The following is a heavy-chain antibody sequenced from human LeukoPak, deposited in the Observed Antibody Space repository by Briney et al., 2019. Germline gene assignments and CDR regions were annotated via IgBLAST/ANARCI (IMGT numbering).Heavy chain of an antibody. J-gene: IGHJ4*02. CDR1: GGSITSSRYY. V-gene: IGHV4-39*07. Sequence: RASKTLSLTCTVSGGSITSSRYYWGWIRQPPGKGLEWIGSFYYSRSTYYNPSLKSRVSLSVDTSENQFSLKLSSVTAADTTVYYCARNYYDSSGYYYFYLDYWGQGTLVTVSS. CDR3: ARNYYDSSGYYYFYLDY. D-gene: IGHD3-22*01. CDR2: FYYSRST.